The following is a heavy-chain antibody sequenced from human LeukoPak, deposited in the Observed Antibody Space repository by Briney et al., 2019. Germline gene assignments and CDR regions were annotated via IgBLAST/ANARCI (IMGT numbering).Heavy chain of an antibody. V-gene: IGHV3-48*04. CDR3: ARWGATGTTLDYYYYMDV. CDR2: ISSSSSTI. D-gene: IGHD1-1*01. Sequence: GGSLRLSCAASGFTFSSYSMNWVRQAPGKGLEWVSYISSSSSTIYYADSVKGRFTISRDNAKNSLYLQMNSLRAEDTAVYYCARWGATGTTLDYYYYMDVWGKGTTVTVSS. CDR1: GFTFSSYS. J-gene: IGHJ6*03.